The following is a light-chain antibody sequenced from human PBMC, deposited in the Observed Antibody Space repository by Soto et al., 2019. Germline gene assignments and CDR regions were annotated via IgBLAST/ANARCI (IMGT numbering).Light chain of an antibody. CDR2: LGS. CDR1: QTTNNY. J-gene: IGKJ1*01. CDR3: MQALQTPPT. V-gene: IGKV2-28*01. Sequence: MTQSPSSLSASVGDRVTITCRASQTTNNYLNWYQLKPGQSPQLLIYLGSNRASGVPDRFSGSGSGTDFTLKISRVEAEDVGVYYCMQALQTPPTFGQGTKVDIK.